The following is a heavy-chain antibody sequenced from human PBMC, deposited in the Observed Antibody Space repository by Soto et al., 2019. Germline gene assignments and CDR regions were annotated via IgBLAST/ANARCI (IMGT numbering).Heavy chain of an antibody. CDR3: ARGTYGDYTLGVVAMYNWFDP. J-gene: IGHJ5*02. Sequence: QVQLQQWGAGLLKPSETLSLTCAVYGGSFSGYYWSWIRQPPGKGLEWIGEINHSGSTNYNPSLKSRVTISVDTSNNQFSLKLSSVTAADTAVYYCARGTYGDYTLGVVAMYNWFDPWGQGTLVTVSS. CDR1: GGSFSGYY. V-gene: IGHV4-34*01. D-gene: IGHD4-17*01. CDR2: INHSGST.